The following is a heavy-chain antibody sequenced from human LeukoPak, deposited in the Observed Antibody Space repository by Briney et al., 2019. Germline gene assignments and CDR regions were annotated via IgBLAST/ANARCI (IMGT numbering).Heavy chain of an antibody. D-gene: IGHD6-13*01. Sequence: SETLSLTCTVSGGSISSYYWSWIRQPAGKGLEWIGRIYTSGSINYNPSLKSRVTMSVDTSKNQFSLKLSSVTAADTAVYYCARVGAAAGSYNWFDPWGQGTLVTVSS. CDR3: ARVGAAAGSYNWFDP. V-gene: IGHV4-4*07. J-gene: IGHJ5*02. CDR2: IYTSGSI. CDR1: GGSISSYY.